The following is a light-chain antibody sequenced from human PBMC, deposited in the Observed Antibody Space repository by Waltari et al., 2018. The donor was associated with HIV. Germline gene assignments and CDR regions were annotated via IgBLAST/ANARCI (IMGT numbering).Light chain of an antibody. CDR2: GDS. J-gene: IGLJ1*01. CDR3: QVWDTFSDRYV. Sequence: SYELTQPPSVSVAPGQTATVTCGGANIASYSVHWYQQKPGQAPVLVVYGDSERPSGIPERFAGANSDNTATLTISRVAAGDEAAYYYQVWDTFSDRYVFGAGTEVTVL. V-gene: IGLV3-21*02. CDR1: NIASYS.